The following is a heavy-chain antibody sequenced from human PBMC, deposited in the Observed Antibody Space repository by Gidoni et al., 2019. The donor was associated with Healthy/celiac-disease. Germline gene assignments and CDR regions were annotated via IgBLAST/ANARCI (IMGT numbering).Heavy chain of an antibody. V-gene: IGHV4-34*01. CDR1: GGSFSGYY. Sequence: QVQLQQWGAGLLKPSETLSLTCAVHGGSFSGYYWSWIRQPPGKGLEWIGEINHSGSTNYNPSLKSRVTISVDTSKNQFSLKLSSVTAADTAVYYCARLRMVYAIGYYYYGMDVWGQGTTVTVSS. D-gene: IGHD2-8*01. J-gene: IGHJ6*02. CDR3: ARLRMVYAIGYYYYGMDV. CDR2: INHSGST.